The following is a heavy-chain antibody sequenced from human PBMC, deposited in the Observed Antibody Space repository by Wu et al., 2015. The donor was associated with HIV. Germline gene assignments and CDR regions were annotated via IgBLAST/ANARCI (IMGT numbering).Heavy chain of an antibody. Sequence: QVQLVQSGAEVKKPGASVKVSCKASGYTFTSYYMHWVRQAPGQGLEWMGIINPSGGSTSYAQKFQGRVTMTRDTSTSTVYMELSSLRSEDTAVYYCARGVDDYDAVRRNWFDPWGQGTLVTVSS. V-gene: IGHV1-46*03. CDR3: ARGVDDYDAVRRNWFDP. J-gene: IGHJ5*02. D-gene: IGHD4-17*01. CDR1: GYTFTSYY. CDR2: INPSGGST.